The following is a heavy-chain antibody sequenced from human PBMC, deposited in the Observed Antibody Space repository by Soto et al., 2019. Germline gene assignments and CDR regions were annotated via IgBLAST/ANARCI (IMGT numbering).Heavy chain of an antibody. J-gene: IGHJ4*02. CDR3: ARQITRPGRYFDY. D-gene: IGHD3-16*01. CDR1: GYSFTSYW. CDR2: IYPGDSDT. V-gene: IGHV5-51*01. Sequence: GESLKISCKGSGYSFTSYWIGWVRQMPGKGLEWMGVIYPGDSDTRYSPSFQGQVTISADKSISTAYLQWSSLKASDTAMYYCARQITRPGRYFDYWGQGTLVTVSS.